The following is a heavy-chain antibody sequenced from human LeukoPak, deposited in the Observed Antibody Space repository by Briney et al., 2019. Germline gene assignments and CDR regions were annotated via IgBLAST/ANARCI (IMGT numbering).Heavy chain of an antibody. CDR2: ISYDGSNK. CDR1: GFTFSTYA. Sequence: GGSLRLSCAASGFTFSTYAMHWVRQAPGKGLEWVAVISYDGSNKYYADSVKGRFTISRDNSKNTLYLQMNSLRAEDTAVYYCARWGYSYGYCDYWGQGTLVTVSS. CDR3: ARWGYSYGYCDY. V-gene: IGHV3-30-3*01. D-gene: IGHD5-18*01. J-gene: IGHJ4*02.